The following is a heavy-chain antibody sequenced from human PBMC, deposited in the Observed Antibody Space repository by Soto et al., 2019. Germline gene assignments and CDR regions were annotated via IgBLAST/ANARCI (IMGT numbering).Heavy chain of an antibody. V-gene: IGHV3-66*01. J-gene: IGHJ4*02. CDR3: ASVDVVAIPAIRDW. D-gene: IGHD2-21*01. CDR2: IYSDGTT. Sequence: EMQLVESGGGLVLPGGSLRLSCVVSGFNVRSNYMHWVRQAPGKGLQWVSVIYSDGTTHYADSVTGRFTISRYDSKNTLFLPMNCLSVDDTAMYDCASVDVVAIPAIRDWWGQGTLVTASS. CDR1: GFNVRSNY.